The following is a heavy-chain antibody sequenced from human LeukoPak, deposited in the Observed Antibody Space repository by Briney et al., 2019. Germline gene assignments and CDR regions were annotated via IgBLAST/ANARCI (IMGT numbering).Heavy chain of an antibody. D-gene: IGHD3-22*01. Sequence: SVKVSCKASGGTFSSYAISWVRQAPGQGLEWMGGIIPIFGTANYAQKFQGRVTITTDESMSTAYMELSSLRSEDTAVYYCARGPPDIDSSGYYYYFDYWGQGTLVTVSS. J-gene: IGHJ4*02. CDR2: IIPIFGTA. V-gene: IGHV1-69*05. CDR3: ARGPPDIDSSGYYYYFDY. CDR1: GGTFSSYA.